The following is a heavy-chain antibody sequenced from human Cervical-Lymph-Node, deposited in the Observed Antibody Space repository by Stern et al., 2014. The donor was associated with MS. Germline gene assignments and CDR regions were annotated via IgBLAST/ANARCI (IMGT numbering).Heavy chain of an antibody. V-gene: IGHV3-21*01. CDR2: ITSTGYR. CDR1: GFTFSSYN. CDR3: ARDDLRSYYGMDV. Sequence: EVQLVESGGGLVKPGGSLRLSCAASGFTFSSYNLNWVRQAPGKGLEWVSSITSTGYRYNADSLKGRFTISRDNAKNSLYLHMNSLRAEDTAVYYCARDDLRSYYGMDVWGQGTTVTVSS. J-gene: IGHJ6*02.